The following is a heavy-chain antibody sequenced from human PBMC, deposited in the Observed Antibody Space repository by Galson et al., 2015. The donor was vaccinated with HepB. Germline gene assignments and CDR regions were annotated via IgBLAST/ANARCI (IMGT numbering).Heavy chain of an antibody. D-gene: IGHD2-2*01. CDR2: IYYSGST. V-gene: IGHV4-39*07. Sequence: TLSLTCTVSGGSISSSSYYWGWIRQPPGKGLEWIGSIYYSGSTYYNPSLKSRVTISVDTSKNQFSLKLSSVTAADTAVYYCARDTERIVVVPAPLYNWFDPRGQGTLVTVSS. CDR3: ARDTERIVVVPAPLYNWFDP. J-gene: IGHJ5*02. CDR1: GGSISSSSYY.